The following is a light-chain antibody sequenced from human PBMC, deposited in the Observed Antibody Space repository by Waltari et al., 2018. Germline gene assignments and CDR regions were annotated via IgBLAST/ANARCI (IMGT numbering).Light chain of an antibody. J-gene: IGLJ1*01. CDR3: SSYTSDYTYV. Sequence: QSALTQPASVSGSPGQSITISCTGTSSDVGGFSFVPWYQQHPAKAPKLIISNVSRRPSGVSYRFSGSKSGNRASLTISGLQAEDEATYYCSSYTSDYTYVFGTGTEVTVV. CDR2: NVS. CDR1: SSDVGGFSF. V-gene: IGLV2-14*03.